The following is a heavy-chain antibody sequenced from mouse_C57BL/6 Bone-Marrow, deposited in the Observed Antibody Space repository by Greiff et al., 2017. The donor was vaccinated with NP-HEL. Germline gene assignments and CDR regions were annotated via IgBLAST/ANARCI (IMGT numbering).Heavy chain of an antibody. CDR2: IYPGSGNT. CDR1: GYSFTSYY. D-gene: IGHD1-1*02. V-gene: IGHV1-66*01. J-gene: IGHJ3*01. Sequence: VQLQQSGPELVKPGASVKISCKASGYSFTSYYIHWVKQRPGQGLEWLGLIYPGSGNTKYNEKFKGKATLTADTSSSTAYMQLSSLTAEDSAVYYCVTMVPFAYWGQGTLVTVSA. CDR3: VTMVPFAY.